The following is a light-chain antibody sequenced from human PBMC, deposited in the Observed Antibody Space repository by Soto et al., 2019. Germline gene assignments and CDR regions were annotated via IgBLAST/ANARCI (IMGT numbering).Light chain of an antibody. V-gene: IGLV1-44*01. CDR2: GNI. Sequence: QSVLTQPPSASGTPGQTVAISCSGTNSNIGSYTVNWYQQFPGTAPRLLIYGNIQRPSGVPDRFSGSKSDTSASLAISGLLSEDESDYYCAAWDDSLNAGVFGGGTKVTVL. CDR3: AAWDDSLNAGV. CDR1: NSNIGSYT. J-gene: IGLJ3*02.